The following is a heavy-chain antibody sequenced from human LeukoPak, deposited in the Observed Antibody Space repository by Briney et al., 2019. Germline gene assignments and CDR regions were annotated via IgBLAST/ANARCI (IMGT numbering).Heavy chain of an antibody. CDR3: ARQPDYYGSGSYYPKTYAFDI. V-gene: IGHV4-39*01. CDR2: IYYSGST. Sequence: SETLSLTCTVSGGSISSSSYYWGWIRQPPGEGLEWIGSIYYSGSTYYNPSLKSRVTISVDTSKNQFSLKLSSVTAADTAVYYCARQPDYYGSGSYYPKTYAFDIWGQGTMVTVSS. D-gene: IGHD3-10*01. CDR1: GGSISSSSYY. J-gene: IGHJ3*02.